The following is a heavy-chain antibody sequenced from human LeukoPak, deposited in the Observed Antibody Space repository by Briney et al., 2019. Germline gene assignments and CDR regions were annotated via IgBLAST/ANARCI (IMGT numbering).Heavy chain of an antibody. CDR2: IYYSGST. CDR1: GGSIISGGYY. V-gene: IGHV4-31*03. D-gene: IGHD3-22*01. CDR3: ASSRQYYYDSSAGHIDY. J-gene: IGHJ4*02. Sequence: PSETLSLTCTVSGGSIISGGYYWSWIRQHPGKGLEWIGYIYYSGSTYYNPSLKSRVTISVDTSKNQFSLKLSSVTAADTAVYYCASSRQYYYDSSAGHIDYWGQGTLVTVSS.